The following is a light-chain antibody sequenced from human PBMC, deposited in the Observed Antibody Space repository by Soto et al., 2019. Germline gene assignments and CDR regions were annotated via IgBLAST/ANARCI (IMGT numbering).Light chain of an antibody. CDR2: GVS. V-gene: IGLV2-8*01. CDR1: SSDVGGYNY. CDR3: SSYAGSNKV. J-gene: IGLJ1*01. Sequence: QSVLTQPPSASGSPGQSVTISCTGTSSDVGGYNYVSWYQQHPGKAPKLMIYGVSKRPSGVPDRFSGSKSGNTASLTVSGLQAEDEADYYCSSYAGSNKVFGTGTKVTVL.